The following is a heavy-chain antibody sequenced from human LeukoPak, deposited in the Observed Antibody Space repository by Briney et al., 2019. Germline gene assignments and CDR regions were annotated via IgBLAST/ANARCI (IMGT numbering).Heavy chain of an antibody. Sequence: AGGSLRLSCAASGFTFSSYAMHWVRQAPGKGLEWVAVISYDGSNKYYADSVKGRFTISRDNSKNTLYLQMNSLRAEDTAVYYCARDRGVTGFVYWGQGTLVTVSS. CDR3: ARDRGVTGFVY. D-gene: IGHD3-10*01. V-gene: IGHV3-30-3*01. CDR1: GFTFSSYA. J-gene: IGHJ4*02. CDR2: ISYDGSNK.